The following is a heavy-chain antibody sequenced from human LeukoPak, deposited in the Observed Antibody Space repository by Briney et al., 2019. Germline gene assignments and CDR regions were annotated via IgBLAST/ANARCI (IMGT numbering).Heavy chain of an antibody. CDR3: ARGGIGRTGYFDY. CDR1: GGSFSGYY. Sequence: SETLSLTCAVYGGSFSGYYWSWIRQPPGKGLEWIGEVNHSGSTNYNPSLKSRVTISVDTSKNQFSLKLSSVTAAGTAVYYCARGGIGRTGYFDYWGQGTLVTVSS. V-gene: IGHV4-34*01. CDR2: VNHSGST. J-gene: IGHJ4*02. D-gene: IGHD1-26*01.